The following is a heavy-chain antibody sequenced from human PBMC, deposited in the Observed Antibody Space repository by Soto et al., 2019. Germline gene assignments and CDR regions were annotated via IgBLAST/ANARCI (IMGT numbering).Heavy chain of an antibody. V-gene: IGHV5-51*01. Sequence: GESLKISCKGSGYSFTSYWIGWVRQMPGKGLEWMGIIYPGDSDTRYSPSFQGQVTISADKSISTAYLQWSSLRASDTAMYYCARAGLGYCSSTSCYKRRGDNWVEPWGQGTLVTVSS. CDR3: ARAGLGYCSSTSCYKRRGDNWVEP. J-gene: IGHJ5*02. CDR1: GYSFTSYW. D-gene: IGHD2-2*02. CDR2: IYPGDSDT.